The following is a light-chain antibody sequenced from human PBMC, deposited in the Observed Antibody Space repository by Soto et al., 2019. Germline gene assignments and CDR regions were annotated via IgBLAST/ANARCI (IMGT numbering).Light chain of an antibody. J-gene: IGLJ3*02. CDR1: KLGDKY. CDR2: QDN. CDR3: QAWDSNIVL. Sequence: SYELTQPPSVSVSPGQPATITCSGDKLGDKYACWFQQKPGQSPVLVICQDNKRPSGIPERFSGSNSGNTATLTISGTQAMDEADYYCQAWDSNIVLFGGGTTLTVL. V-gene: IGLV3-1*01.